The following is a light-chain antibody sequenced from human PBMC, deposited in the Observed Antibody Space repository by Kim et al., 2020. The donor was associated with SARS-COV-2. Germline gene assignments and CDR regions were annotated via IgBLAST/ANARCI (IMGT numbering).Light chain of an antibody. J-gene: IGLJ1*01. CDR3: NSRDSSGNHHYV. CDR2: GKN. V-gene: IGLV3-19*01. Sequence: SSELTQDPAVSVALGQTVRITCQGDSLRSYYASWYQQKPGQAPVLVIYGKNNRPSGIPDRFSGPSSGNTASLTITGAQAEDEADYYCNSRDSSGNHHYVFGTGTKVTVL. CDR1: SLRSYY.